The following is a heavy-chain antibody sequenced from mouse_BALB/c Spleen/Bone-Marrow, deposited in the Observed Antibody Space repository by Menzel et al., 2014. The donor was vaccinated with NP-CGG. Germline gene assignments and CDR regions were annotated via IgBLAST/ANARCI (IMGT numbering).Heavy chain of an antibody. J-gene: IGHJ3*01. CDR2: ITPSNGDT. CDR3: SRGGAY. V-gene: IGHV1S81*02. Sequence: VQLQQSGAELVKPGASVKLSCKASGYTFTSYYMYWVKQRPGQGLEWIGEITPSNGDTNFNEKFKNKATLTVDKSSSTAYMQLSSLTSEDSAVYYCSRGGAYWGQGTLVTVSA. CDR1: GYTFTSYY.